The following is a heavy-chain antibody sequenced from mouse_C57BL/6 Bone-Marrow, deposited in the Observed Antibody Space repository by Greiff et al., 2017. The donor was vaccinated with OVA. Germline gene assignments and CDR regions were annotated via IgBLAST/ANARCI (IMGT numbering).Heavy chain of an antibody. CDR2: ISYDGSN. CDR3: ARGDYGSSFAY. J-gene: IGHJ3*01. Sequence: EVQLVESGPGLVKPSQSLSLTCSVTGYSITSGYYWNWIRQFPGNKLEWMGYISYDGSNNYNPSLKNRISITRDTSKNQFFLKLNSVTTEDTATYYCARGDYGSSFAYWGQGTLATVSA. V-gene: IGHV3-6*01. D-gene: IGHD1-1*01. CDR1: GYSITSGYY.